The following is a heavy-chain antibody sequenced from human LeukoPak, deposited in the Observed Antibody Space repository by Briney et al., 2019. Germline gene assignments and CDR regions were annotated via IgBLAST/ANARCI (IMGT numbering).Heavy chain of an antibody. V-gene: IGHV4-39*01. CDR2: IYYSGST. Sequence: SETLSLTCTVSGGSISSSSYNWGWIRQPPGKGLEWIGSIYYSGSTYYNPSLKSRVTISVDTSKNQFSLKLSSVTAADTAVYYRASLWYSSGWYFGYWGQGTLVTVSS. CDR1: GGSISSSSYN. D-gene: IGHD6-19*01. CDR3: ASLWYSSGWYFGY. J-gene: IGHJ4*02.